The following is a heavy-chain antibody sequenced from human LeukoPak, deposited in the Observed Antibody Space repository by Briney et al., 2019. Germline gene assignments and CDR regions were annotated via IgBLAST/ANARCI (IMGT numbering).Heavy chain of an antibody. Sequence: SETLSLTCAVSSYSISSGYDWGWIRQPPGKGLEWIGSIFHSGSTYNNPSLNSRVTMSVDMSKNEFSLKLSSVTAADTAVYYSARCPQGYCTSASRLHHYYFYYYIDVWGKGTTVIVSS. CDR2: IFHSGST. CDR3: ARCPQGYCTSASRLHHYYFYYYIDV. V-gene: IGHV4-38-2*01. CDR1: SYSISSGYD. J-gene: IGHJ6*03. D-gene: IGHD2-2*01.